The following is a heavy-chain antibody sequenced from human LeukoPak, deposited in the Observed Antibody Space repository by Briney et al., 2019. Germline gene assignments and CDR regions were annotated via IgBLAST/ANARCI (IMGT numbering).Heavy chain of an antibody. CDR3: ARGVGRGSS. V-gene: IGHV3-74*01. CDR2: INSDGSTT. CDR1: GFTFSSYW. Sequence: GGSLRLSCAASGFTFSSYWMHWVRQARGKGLVCVSRINSDGSTTNYADSVKGRFTISRDNAENTLYLQMNSLRAEDTAVYYCARGVGRGSSWGQGTLVTVSS. J-gene: IGHJ5*02. D-gene: IGHD3-10*01.